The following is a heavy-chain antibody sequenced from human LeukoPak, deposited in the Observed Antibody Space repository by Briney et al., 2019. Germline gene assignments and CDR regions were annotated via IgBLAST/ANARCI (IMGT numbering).Heavy chain of an antibody. J-gene: IGHJ6*02. D-gene: IGHD2/OR15-2a*01. CDR2: IYYSGST. Sequence: PSETLSLTCTVSGGSISSSSYYWGWIRQPPGKGLEWIGSIYYSGSTYYNPSLKSRVTISVDTSKNQFSLKLSSVTAADTAVYYCARGKLLPTRIVTKGYYYYYGMDVWGQGTTVTVSS. CDR3: ARGKLLPTRIVTKGYYYYYGMDV. CDR1: GGSISSSSYY. V-gene: IGHV4-39*07.